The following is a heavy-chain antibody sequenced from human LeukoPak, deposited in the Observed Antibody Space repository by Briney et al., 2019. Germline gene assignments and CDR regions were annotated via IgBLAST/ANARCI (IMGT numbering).Heavy chain of an antibody. Sequence: PGGSLRLSCEVSGFTFSIYWMHWIRQAPGKGLVWVSRINNDGSSIGYADSVKGRLTISRDNAKNTLYLQMNSPRAEDTAVYYCTRGMYSSAWSIDYWGQGTLVTVSS. D-gene: IGHD6-19*01. CDR3: TRGMYSSAWSIDY. V-gene: IGHV3-74*01. CDR2: INNDGSSI. J-gene: IGHJ4*02. CDR1: GFTFSIYW.